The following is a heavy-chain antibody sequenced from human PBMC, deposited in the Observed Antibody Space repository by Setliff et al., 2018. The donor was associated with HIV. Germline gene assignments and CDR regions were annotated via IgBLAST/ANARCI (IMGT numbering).Heavy chain of an antibody. CDR2: IWYDGNNI. CDR3: ARDEFPYARDV. V-gene: IGHV3-33*08. J-gene: IGHJ4*02. D-gene: IGHD2-8*01. Sequence: GGSLRLSCAASGFSFSDYGMHWVRQAPGKGLEWVAFIWYDGNNIKYADSVKGRCTTSRDNSKNMFYLQMHNVRSEDTGFYYCARDEFPYARDVWGPGTLVTVSS. CDR1: GFSFSDYG.